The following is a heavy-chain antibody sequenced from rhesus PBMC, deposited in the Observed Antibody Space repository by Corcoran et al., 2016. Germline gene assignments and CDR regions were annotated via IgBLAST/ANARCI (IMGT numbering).Heavy chain of an antibody. D-gene: IGHD2-21*01. V-gene: IGHV4-173*01. CDR2: IFGSGDII. CDR1: GGTISITY. J-gene: IGHJ4*01. CDR3: AKGCFCRGCPLVNIDF. Sequence: QLQLQESGPGLVKPSETLSLICAVSGGTISITYWSWITQPPGKGMGWIGRIFGSGDIIHYNPSLKSRVTISTDTPKNQFSLKLSAVTAADTAIYFCAKGCFCRGCPLVNIDFWGQGILVTVSS.